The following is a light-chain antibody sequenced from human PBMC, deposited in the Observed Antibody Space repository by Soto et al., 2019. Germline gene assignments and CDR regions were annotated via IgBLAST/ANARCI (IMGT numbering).Light chain of an antibody. CDR3: EQYHNWPPWT. CDR2: GAS. Sequence: EIVMTQSPATLSVSPGERATLSCRASQSVSSNLSWYQQKPGQAPRRLIYGASTSATAIAARVSGSGCGTEFNLTISILQSEDFAVYYCEQYHNWPPWTFGQGTKVEIK. V-gene: IGKV3-15*01. CDR1: QSVSSN. J-gene: IGKJ1*01.